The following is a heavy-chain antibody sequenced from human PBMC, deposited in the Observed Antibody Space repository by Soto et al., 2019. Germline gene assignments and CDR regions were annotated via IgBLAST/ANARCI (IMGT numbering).Heavy chain of an antibody. J-gene: IGHJ4*02. CDR3: ARGPRGLYHHDY. CDR1: GFTFSGDW. CDR2: INMDGSST. D-gene: IGHD2-2*01. V-gene: IGHV3-74*01. Sequence: EVQLVESGGGLVQPGGSLRLSCAASGFTFSGDWMLWDRQAAGKGLVWVSRINMDGSSTNYADSVKGRFTISRDNAKNTLYLQMNSLRVDDTAVYYCARGPRGLYHHDYWGQGALVTVSS.